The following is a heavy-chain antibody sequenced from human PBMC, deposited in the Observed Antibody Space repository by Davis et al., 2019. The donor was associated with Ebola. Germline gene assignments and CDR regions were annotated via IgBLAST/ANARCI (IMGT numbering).Heavy chain of an antibody. CDR2: TNPHNGDT. J-gene: IGHJ3*02. CDR1: GYSFNDFE. Sequence: ASVKVSCKASGYSFNDFEIYWLRQATGQGLEWLGWTNPHNGDTGYAQKLQGRVTMTTDTSTSTAYMELRSLRSDDTAVYYCARDLSSGWYLYAFDIWGQGTMVTVSS. CDR3: ARDLSSGWYLYAFDI. V-gene: IGHV1-18*01. D-gene: IGHD6-19*01.